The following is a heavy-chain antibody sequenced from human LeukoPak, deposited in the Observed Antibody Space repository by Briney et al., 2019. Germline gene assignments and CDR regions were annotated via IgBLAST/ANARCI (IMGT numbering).Heavy chain of an antibody. CDR1: GYTFTSYY. J-gene: IGHJ2*01. D-gene: IGHD2-8*01. V-gene: IGHV1-46*01. CDR3: TRQWRSYWYFDL. CDR2: INPSGGSI. Sequence: ASVKVSCKASGYTFTSYYMYWVRQAPGQGLEWMGIINPSGGSINYAQKFQGRVTVTRDTSTSTVYMELSSLRSEDTAVYYCTRQWRSYWYFDLWGRGTLVTVSS.